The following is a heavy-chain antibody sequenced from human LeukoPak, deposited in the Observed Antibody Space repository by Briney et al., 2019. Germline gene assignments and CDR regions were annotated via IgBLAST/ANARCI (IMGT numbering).Heavy chain of an antibody. CDR3: ARVVTGSCYIDY. CDR2: IIPIFGTA. J-gene: IGHJ4*02. CDR1: GGTFSSYA. V-gene: IGHV1-69*13. D-gene: IGHD2-2*02. Sequence: ASVKVSCKASGGTFSSYAISWVRQAPGQGLEWMGGIIPIFGTANYAQKFQGRVTITADESTSTAYMELRSLKSDDTAVYYCARVVTGSCYIDYWGQGTLVTVSS.